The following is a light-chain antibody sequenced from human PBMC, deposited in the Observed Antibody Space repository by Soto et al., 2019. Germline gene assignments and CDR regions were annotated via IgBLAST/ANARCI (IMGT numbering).Light chain of an antibody. CDR1: QGISNY. J-gene: IGKJ4*01. Sequence: DIQMTQSPSSLSASVGDRVTITCRAIQGISNYLAWYQQKPVKVPKLLIYAASTLQSGVPSRFSGSGSGTDFTLTISSLQPEDVATYYCQKYNSAPLLTFGGGTKVEIK. CDR3: QKYNSAPLLT. V-gene: IGKV1-27*01. CDR2: AAS.